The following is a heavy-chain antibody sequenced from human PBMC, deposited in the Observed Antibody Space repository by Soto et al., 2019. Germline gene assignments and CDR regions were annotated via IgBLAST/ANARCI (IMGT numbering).Heavy chain of an antibody. V-gene: IGHV4-39*01. J-gene: IGHJ6*02. CDR2: IYYSGST. CDR3: PRLSSWYHFWSGFLPSV. CDR1: GGSISSSSYY. D-gene: IGHD3-3*01. Sequence: PSETLSLTXTVSGGSISSSSYYWGWIRQPPGKGLEWIGSIYYSGSTYYNPSLKSRVTISVDTSKNQFSLKLSSVTAADTAVYYCPRLSSWYHFWSGFLPSVWGQGTTVTVSS.